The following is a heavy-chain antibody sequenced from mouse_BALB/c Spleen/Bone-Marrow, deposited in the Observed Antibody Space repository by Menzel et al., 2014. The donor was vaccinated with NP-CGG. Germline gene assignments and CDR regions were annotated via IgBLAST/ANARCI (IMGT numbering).Heavy chain of an antibody. V-gene: IGHV5-12-2*01. CDR3: ARHGYYGSRAMDY. J-gene: IGHJ4*01. Sequence: EVKLEESGGGLVQPGGSLKPSCAASGFTFSSYTMSWVRQTPEKRLEWVAYISNRGGSTYYPDTVKGRFTISRDNAKNTLYLQMSSLKSEDTAMYYCARHGYYGSRAMDYWGQGTSVTVSS. CDR1: GFTFSSYT. CDR2: ISNRGGST. D-gene: IGHD1-1*01.